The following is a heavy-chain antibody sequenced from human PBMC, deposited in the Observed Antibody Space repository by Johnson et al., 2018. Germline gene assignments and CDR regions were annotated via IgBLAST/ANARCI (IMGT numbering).Heavy chain of an antibody. CDR3: ARGKVCGRYYYYYYGMDV. CDR1: AESFRVYY. Sequence: QVQLQQWGAGLLKPSETLSLTCAVYAESFRVYYWTWIRQPPGKGLEWIGEINHSGSTYYNPSLKSRVTISLDTSKNQFSLKLSSVTAAETAVYYCARGKVCGRYYYYYYGMDVWGQGTTVTVSS. V-gene: IGHV4-34*01. J-gene: IGHJ6*02. CDR2: INHSGST.